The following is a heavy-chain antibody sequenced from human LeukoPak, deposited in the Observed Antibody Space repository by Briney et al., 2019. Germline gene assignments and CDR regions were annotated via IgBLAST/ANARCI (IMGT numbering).Heavy chain of an antibody. V-gene: IGHV3-23*01. J-gene: IGHJ4*02. Sequence: GGSLRLSCAASGFTFSSYGMSWVRQAPGKGLEWVSTISGSGVSPYYADSVKGRFTTSRDNSKNTLYLQMNSLRAEDTAVYYCAKEYYFDCWGQGTLVTVSS. CDR3: AKEYYFDC. CDR1: GFTFSSYG. CDR2: ISGSGVSP.